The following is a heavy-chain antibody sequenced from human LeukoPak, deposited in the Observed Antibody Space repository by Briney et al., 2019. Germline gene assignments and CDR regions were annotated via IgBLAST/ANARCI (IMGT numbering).Heavy chain of an antibody. V-gene: IGHV3-7*01. D-gene: IGHD3-3*01. J-gene: IGHJ4*02. Sequence: GGSLRLSCAASGFTFSDYYMSWVRQAPGKGLEWVANIKQDGSEKYYVDSVKGRFTISRDNAKNSLYLQMNSLRAEDTAVYYCARDRGGIDFWSAYYHTFDYWGQGTLVTVSS. CDR3: ARDRGGIDFWSAYYHTFDY. CDR1: GFTFSDYY. CDR2: IKQDGSEK.